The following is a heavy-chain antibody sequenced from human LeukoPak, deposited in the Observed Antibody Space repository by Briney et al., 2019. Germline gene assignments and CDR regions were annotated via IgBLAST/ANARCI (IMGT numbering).Heavy chain of an antibody. CDR3: ARDEDGSGTYKF. CDR2: INPYSGGT. CDR1: GYDFTDYY. V-gene: IGHV1-2*02. Sequence: ASVKVSCKASGYDFTDYYINWVRKAPGQGLEWMGWINPYSGGTNYAQNFQGRVTMTWDTSVSTAYMELSRLRSADTAVYYCARDEDGSGTYKFWGQGILVTVSS. D-gene: IGHD3-10*01. J-gene: IGHJ4*02.